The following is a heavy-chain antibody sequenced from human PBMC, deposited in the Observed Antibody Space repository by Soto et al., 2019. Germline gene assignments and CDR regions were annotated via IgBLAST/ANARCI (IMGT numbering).Heavy chain of an antibody. CDR2: IIPIFGTA. CDR1: GGTFSSYA. J-gene: IGHJ6*02. Sequence: QVQLVQSGAEVKKPGSSVKVSCKASGGTFSSYAISWVRQAPGQGLEWMGGIIPIFGTANYAQKFQGRVTITADESXXTXYXXLSSLRSEDTAVYYCALWAVADFSLYYYYYSGMDVWGQGTTVTVSS. CDR3: ALWAVADFSLYYYYYSGMDV. D-gene: IGHD6-19*01. V-gene: IGHV1-69*12.